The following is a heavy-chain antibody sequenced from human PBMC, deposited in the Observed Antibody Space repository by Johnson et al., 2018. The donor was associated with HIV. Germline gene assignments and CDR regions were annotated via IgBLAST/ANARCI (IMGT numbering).Heavy chain of an antibody. V-gene: IGHV3-30*02. Sequence: VQLVESGGGVVQPGGSLRLSCAASGFTFSSYGMHWVRQAPGKGLEWVAFIRYDGDNKYYGDSVKGRFTISRDTSKKMLYLQMNSLRVDDTAVYYCAKTGGGAALDSWGQGTMVTVSS. J-gene: IGHJ3*02. D-gene: IGHD3-16*01. CDR1: GFTFSSYG. CDR2: IRYDGDNK. CDR3: AKTGGGAALDS.